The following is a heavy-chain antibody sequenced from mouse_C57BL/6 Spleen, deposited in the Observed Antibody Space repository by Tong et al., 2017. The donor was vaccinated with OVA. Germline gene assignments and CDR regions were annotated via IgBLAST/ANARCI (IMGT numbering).Heavy chain of an antibody. CDR3: ARDYDDAMDY. Sequence: EVQLQESGGGLVKPGGSLKLSCAASGFTFSDYGMHWVRQAPEKGLEWVAYISSGSSTIYYADTVKGRFTISRDNAKNTLFLQMTSLRSEDTAMYYCARDYDDAMDYWGQGTSVTVSS. J-gene: IGHJ4*01. CDR2: ISSGSSTI. V-gene: IGHV5-17*01. D-gene: IGHD2-4*01. CDR1: GFTFSDYG.